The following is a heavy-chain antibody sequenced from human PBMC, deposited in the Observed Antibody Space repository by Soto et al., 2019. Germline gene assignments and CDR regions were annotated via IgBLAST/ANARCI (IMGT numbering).Heavy chain of an antibody. CDR3: AREMMEPYDDFDI. J-gene: IGHJ3*02. CDR1: GFTFSSYW. Sequence: EVQLVESGGGLVQPGGSLRLSCAASGFTFSSYWMSWVRQAPGKGLEWVANIKQDGSEKYYVDSVKGRFTISRDNAKNSLYLQMNSLRAEDTAVYYCAREMMEPYDDFDIWGQGTMVTVSS. CDR2: IKQDGSEK. V-gene: IGHV3-7*05. D-gene: IGHD1-26*01.